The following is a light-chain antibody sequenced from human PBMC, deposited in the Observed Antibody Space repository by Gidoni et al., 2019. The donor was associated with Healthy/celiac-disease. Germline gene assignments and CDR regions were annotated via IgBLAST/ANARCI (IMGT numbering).Light chain of an antibody. CDR1: QGISSY. Sequence: DIQLTQSPSFLSASVGDRVTITCRASQGISSYLAWYQQKPGKAPKLLIYAASTLQSGVPSRFSGSGSGTEFTLTISSLQPEDVATYYCQQLNSYLPFTFGPGTKVEIK. CDR3: QQLNSYLPFT. J-gene: IGKJ3*01. V-gene: IGKV1-9*01. CDR2: AAS.